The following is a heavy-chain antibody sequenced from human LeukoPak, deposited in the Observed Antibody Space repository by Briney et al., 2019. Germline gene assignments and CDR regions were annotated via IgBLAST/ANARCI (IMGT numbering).Heavy chain of an antibody. CDR2: ISSSSSYI. D-gene: IGHD2-2*01. CDR3: ARAPTYCSSTSCYRLRSIEPGDY. V-gene: IGHV3-21*01. Sequence: GGSLRLSCAASGFTFSSYSMKWVRQAPGKGLEWVSSISSSSSYIYYADSVKGRFTISRDNAKNSLYLQMNSLRAEDTAVYYCARAPTYCSSTSCYRLRSIEPGDYWGQGTLVTVSS. CDR1: GFTFSSYS. J-gene: IGHJ4*02.